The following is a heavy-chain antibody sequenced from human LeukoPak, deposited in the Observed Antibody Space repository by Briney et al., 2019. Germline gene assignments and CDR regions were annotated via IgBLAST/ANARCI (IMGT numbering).Heavy chain of an antibody. Sequence: ASVKVSCKASGYIFTSYGINWVRQATGQGLEWMGWMNPNSGNTGYAQKFQGRVTITRNTSISTAYMELSSLRSEDTAVYYCARRGRKWLRSNSGYYYYYYMDVWGKGTTVTVSS. D-gene: IGHD5-12*01. CDR1: GYIFTSYG. CDR2: MNPNSGNT. J-gene: IGHJ6*03. CDR3: ARRGRKWLRSNSGYYYYYYMDV. V-gene: IGHV1-8*01.